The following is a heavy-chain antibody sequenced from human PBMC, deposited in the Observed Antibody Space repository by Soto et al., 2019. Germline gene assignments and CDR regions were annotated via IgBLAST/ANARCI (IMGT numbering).Heavy chain of an antibody. Sequence: QITLKESGPTLVKPTHTLTLTCTFSGFSLSTNGVGVGWIRQPPGKALEWLALIYWDDDKRYSPSLKSRLTITKDTSKNQVVLTMTNMDPVDTASYYCAHRRGSSYYFDYWGQGTLVTVSS. J-gene: IGHJ4*02. V-gene: IGHV2-5*02. CDR3: AHRRGSSYYFDY. CDR2: IYWDDDK. D-gene: IGHD6-6*01. CDR1: GFSLSTNGVG.